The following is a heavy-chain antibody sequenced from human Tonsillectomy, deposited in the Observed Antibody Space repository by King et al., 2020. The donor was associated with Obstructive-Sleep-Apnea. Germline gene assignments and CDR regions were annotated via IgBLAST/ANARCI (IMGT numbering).Heavy chain of an antibody. D-gene: IGHD1-1*01. CDR3: ARTVRGYNYGTFDY. CDR2: IYSSGST. J-gene: IGHJ4*02. Sequence: VQLQESGPGLVKPSETLSLTCTVSGGSMSNYYWSWIRQPPGEGLEWIGYIYSSGSTNYNPSLKSRVTISVDTSKNQFSLKLSSVTAADTAWYYCARTVRGYNYGTFDYWGQGTLVTVSS. CDR1: GGSMSNYY. V-gene: IGHV4-59*01.